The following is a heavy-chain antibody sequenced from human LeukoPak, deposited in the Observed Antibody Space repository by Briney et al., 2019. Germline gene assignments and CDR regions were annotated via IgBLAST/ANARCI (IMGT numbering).Heavy chain of an antibody. CDR2: IYYSGST. CDR3: ARYTDTFDAFDI. J-gene: IGHJ3*02. CDR1: GGSISSSSYY. D-gene: IGHD5-18*01. Sequence: SETLSLTCTVSGGSISSSSYYWGWIRQPPGKGLEWIGSIYYSGSTYYNPSLKSRVTISVDTSKNQFSLKLSSVTAADTAVYYCARYTDTFDAFDIWGQGTTVTVSS. V-gene: IGHV4-39*01.